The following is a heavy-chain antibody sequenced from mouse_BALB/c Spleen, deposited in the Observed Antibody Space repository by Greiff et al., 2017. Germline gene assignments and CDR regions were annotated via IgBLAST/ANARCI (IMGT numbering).Heavy chain of an antibody. D-gene: IGHD4-1*01. CDR3: ARDGGGTRYFDV. CDR2: ISNLAYSI. CDR1: GFTFSDYG. J-gene: IGHJ1*01. Sequence: EVKLVESGGGLVQPGGSRKLSCAASGFTFSDYGMAWVRQAPGKGPEWVAFISNLAYSIYYADTVTGRFTISRENAKNTLYLEMSSLRSEDTAMYYCARDGGGTRYFDVWGAGTTVTVSS. V-gene: IGHV5-15*02.